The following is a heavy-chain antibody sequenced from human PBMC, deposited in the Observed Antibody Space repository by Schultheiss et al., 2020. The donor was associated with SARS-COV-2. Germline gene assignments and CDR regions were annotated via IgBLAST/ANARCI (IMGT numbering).Heavy chain of an antibody. CDR2: FDPEDGET. J-gene: IGHJ6*02. CDR3: ATNYPRNYQRGSQYYYYGMDV. V-gene: IGHV1-24*01. D-gene: IGHD1-7*01. Sequence: ASVKVSCKVSGYTLTELSMHWVRQAPGKGLEWMGGFDPEDGETIYAQKFQGRVTMTEDTSTDTAYMELSSLRSEDTAVYYCATNYPRNYQRGSQYYYYGMDVWGQGTTVTVSS. CDR1: GYTLTELS.